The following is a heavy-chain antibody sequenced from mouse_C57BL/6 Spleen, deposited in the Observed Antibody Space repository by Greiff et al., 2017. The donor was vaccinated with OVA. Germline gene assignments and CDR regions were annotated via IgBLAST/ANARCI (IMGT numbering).Heavy chain of an antibody. D-gene: IGHD1-1*01. CDR2: INPNNGGT. Sequence: VQLKQSGPELVKPGASVKIPCKASGYTFTDYNMDWVKQSHGKSLEWIGDINPNNGGTIYNQKFKGKATLTVDKSSSTAYMELRSLTSEDTAVYYCARRTTVVATPYFDVWGTGTTVTVSS. CDR1: GYTFTDYN. V-gene: IGHV1-18*01. CDR3: ARRTTVVATPYFDV. J-gene: IGHJ1*03.